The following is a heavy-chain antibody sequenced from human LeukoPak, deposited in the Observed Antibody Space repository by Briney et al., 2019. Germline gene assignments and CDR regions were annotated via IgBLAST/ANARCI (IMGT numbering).Heavy chain of an antibody. J-gene: IGHJ6*02. Sequence: SETLSLTCTVSGGSISNYHWSWIRQPPGKGLEWIGYMFYSGATNHNPSLKSRVTISVDTSKNQFSLKLSSVTAADTAVYYCARGRRVVTAIPYYYYYGMDVWGQGTTVTVSS. CDR1: GGSISNYH. V-gene: IGHV4-59*12. CDR3: ARGRRVVTAIPYYYYYGMDV. CDR2: MFYSGAT. D-gene: IGHD2-21*02.